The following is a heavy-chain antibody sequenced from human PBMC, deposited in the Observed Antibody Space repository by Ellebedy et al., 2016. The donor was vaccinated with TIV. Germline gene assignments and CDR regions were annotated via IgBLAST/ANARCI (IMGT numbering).Heavy chain of an antibody. CDR2: IISTVRTT. CDR1: RFTFGSYS. V-gene: IGHV3-48*04. J-gene: IGHJ4*02. Sequence: PGGSLRLSCAASRFTFGSYSMNWVRHAPRKGMEWVSYIISTVRTTFYADSVKGRFTVSRENAKNSLYVQMNSLSAEDTAVYYCWYPGSLRADRVDYWGQGTLVTVSS. CDR3: WYPGSLRADRVDY. D-gene: IGHD3-10*01.